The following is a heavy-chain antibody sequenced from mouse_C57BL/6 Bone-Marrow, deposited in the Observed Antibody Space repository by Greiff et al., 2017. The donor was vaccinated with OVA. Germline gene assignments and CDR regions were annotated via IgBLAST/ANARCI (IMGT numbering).Heavy chain of an antibody. CDR1: GYTFTSYG. Sequence: QVQLQQSGAGLARPGASVKLSCKASGYTFTSYGISWVKQRTGQGLEWIGEIYPRSGNTYYNEKFKGKATLTADKSSSTAYMELRSLTSEDSAVYFCARRGIYYGSSSFAYWGQGTLVTVSA. CDR2: IYPRSGNT. V-gene: IGHV1-81*01. D-gene: IGHD1-1*01. CDR3: ARRGIYYGSSSFAY. J-gene: IGHJ3*01.